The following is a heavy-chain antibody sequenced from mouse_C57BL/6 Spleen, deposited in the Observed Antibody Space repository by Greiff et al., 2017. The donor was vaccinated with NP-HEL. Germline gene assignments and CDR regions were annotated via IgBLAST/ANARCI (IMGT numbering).Heavy chain of an antibody. V-gene: IGHV3-6*01. J-gene: IGHJ2*01. D-gene: IGHD2-10*02. Sequence: ESGPGLVKPSQSLSLTCSVTGYSITSGYYWNWIRQFPGNKLEWMCYISYDGSNNYNPSLKNRISITRDTSKNQFFLKLNSVTTEDTATYYCAREEGYGNYFFDYWGQGTTLTVSS. CDR3: AREEGYGNYFFDY. CDR1: GYSITSGYY. CDR2: ISYDGSN.